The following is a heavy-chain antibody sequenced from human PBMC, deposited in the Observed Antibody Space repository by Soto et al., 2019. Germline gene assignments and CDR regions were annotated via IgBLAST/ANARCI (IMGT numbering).Heavy chain of an antibody. Sequence: ESGGGVVQPGMSLRLSCAASGFVYNTYAMHWVRLSPGKGLEWVALIWNDGSKKYDVDSVKGRFTISRDNSQNTLSLQMDSLRGEDTAVYFCVRGIPFQYSNNWLHWYFDLWGRGTQVTVSS. CDR1: GFVYNTYA. J-gene: IGHJ2*01. CDR2: IWNDGSKK. D-gene: IGHD1-1*01. V-gene: IGHV3-33*01. CDR3: VRGIPFQYSNNWLHWYFDL.